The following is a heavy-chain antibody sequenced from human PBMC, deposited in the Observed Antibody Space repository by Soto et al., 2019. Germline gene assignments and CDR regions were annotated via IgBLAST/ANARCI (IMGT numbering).Heavy chain of an antibody. J-gene: IGHJ4*02. CDR3: ARDSPYYESSDSSFDY. CDR1: VDSVSGNSAA. V-gene: IGHV6-1*01. Sequence: SQSLSLTCAISVDSVSGNSAAWNWIIQSPSRGLEWLGRTYYRSKWYNDYAVSVKSRITVTPDTSKNQFSLHLNSVTPEDTAVYYCARDSPYYESSDSSFDYWGQGALVNGSS. D-gene: IGHD3-16*01. CDR2: TYYRSKWYN.